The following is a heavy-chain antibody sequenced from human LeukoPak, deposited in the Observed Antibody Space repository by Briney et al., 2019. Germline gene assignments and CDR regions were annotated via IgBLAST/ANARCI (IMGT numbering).Heavy chain of an antibody. J-gene: IGHJ4*02. V-gene: IGHV1-2*02. CDR3: ARADLDTAMVDDY. CDR2: INPNSGGT. D-gene: IGHD5-18*01. Sequence: GASVKVSCKASGYTFTGYYMHWVRQAPGQGLEWMGWINPNSGGTNYAQKFQGRVTMTRDTSISTAYMELSRLRSDDTAVYYCARADLDTAMVDDYWGQGTLVTVSS. CDR1: GYTFTGYY.